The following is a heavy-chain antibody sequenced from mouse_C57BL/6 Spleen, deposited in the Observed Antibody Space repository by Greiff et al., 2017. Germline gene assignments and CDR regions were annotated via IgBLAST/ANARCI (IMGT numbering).Heavy chain of an antibody. CDR3: AREGWSNYFDY. Sequence: EVKVEESGPGLVKPSQSLSLTCSVTGYSITSGYYWNWIRQFPGNKLEWMGYISYDGSNNYNPSLKNRISITRDTSKNQFFLKLNSVTTEDTATYYCAREGWSNYFDYWGQGTTLTVSS. CDR1: GYSITSGYY. J-gene: IGHJ2*01. D-gene: IGHD3-3*01. CDR2: ISYDGSN. V-gene: IGHV3-6*01.